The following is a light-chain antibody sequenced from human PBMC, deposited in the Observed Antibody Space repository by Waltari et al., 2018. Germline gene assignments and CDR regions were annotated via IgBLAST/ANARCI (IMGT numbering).Light chain of an antibody. CDR1: QSISSY. J-gene: IGKJ4*01. V-gene: IGKV1-39*01. CDR2: AAS. Sequence: DIQMTQSPPSLSASVGDRVTITCRASQSISSYLNWYQQKPGKAPKLLIYAASSLQSGVPSRFSGSGSGTDFTLTISSLQPEDFATYYCQQSYSTSSSFGGGTKVEIK. CDR3: QQSYSTSSS.